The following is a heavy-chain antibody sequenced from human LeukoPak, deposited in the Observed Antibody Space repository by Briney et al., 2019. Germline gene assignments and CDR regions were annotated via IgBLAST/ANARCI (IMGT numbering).Heavy chain of an antibody. CDR1: GGSFSGYY. J-gene: IGHJ6*02. V-gene: IGHV4-34*01. CDR2: INHSGST. D-gene: IGHD3-16*02. CDR3: ASLVIGSGYYYYYGMDV. Sequence: SEALSLTCAVYGGSFSGYYWSWIRQPPGKGLEWIGEINHSGSTNYNPSLKSRVTISVDTSKNQFSLKLSSVTAADTAVYYCASLVIGSGYYYYYGMDVWGQGTTVTVSS.